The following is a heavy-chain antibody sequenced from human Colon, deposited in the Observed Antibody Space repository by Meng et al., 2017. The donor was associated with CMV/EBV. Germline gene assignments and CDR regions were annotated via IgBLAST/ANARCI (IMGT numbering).Heavy chain of an antibody. D-gene: IGHD3-10*01. V-gene: IGHV4-61*01. CDR3: AKGDMVRGVIDY. J-gene: IGHJ4*02. Sequence: VSGGSVSSGNYYWGWNRQPPGKRREVIGYIFVGGSANYNPSLKSRVTISVDTSKNQFSLELSSVTAADTAVYYCAKGDMVRGVIDYWGQGTLVTVSS. CDR1: GGSVSSGNYY. CDR2: IFVGGSA.